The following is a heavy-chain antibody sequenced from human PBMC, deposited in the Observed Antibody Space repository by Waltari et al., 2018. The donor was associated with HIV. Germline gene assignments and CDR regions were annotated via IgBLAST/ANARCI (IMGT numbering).Heavy chain of an antibody. V-gene: IGHV3-53*02. D-gene: IGHD6-19*01. CDR2: MYRGGAT. J-gene: IGHJ3*01. Sequence: EVQLVETGGGLIQPGGSLRLSCAASGFTVTNSYMSWVRQTPGRGLEWISLMYRGGATYYADSVEGRFTVSRDNSKNTLYLQMVSLRVEDTAVYFCAREGLVQGAFDVWGQGTVVTVSS. CDR3: AREGLVQGAFDV. CDR1: GFTVTNSY.